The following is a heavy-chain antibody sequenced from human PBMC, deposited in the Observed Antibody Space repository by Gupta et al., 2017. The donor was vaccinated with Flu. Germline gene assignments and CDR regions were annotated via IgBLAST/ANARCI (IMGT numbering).Heavy chain of an antibody. V-gene: IGHV4-34*01. Sequence: QVQLQQWGAGLLKPSETLSLTCAVYGGSFSGYYWNWVRQPPGKGLEWIGEINHSGSTNYKPSLKSRVTISVDTSKNQFSLKLSSVTAADTAVYYCARGHSDFWTDSSDYFDYWGQGALVTVSS. D-gene: IGHD3-3*01. J-gene: IGHJ4*02. CDR2: INHSGST. CDR1: GGSFSGYY. CDR3: ARGHSDFWTDSSDYFDY.